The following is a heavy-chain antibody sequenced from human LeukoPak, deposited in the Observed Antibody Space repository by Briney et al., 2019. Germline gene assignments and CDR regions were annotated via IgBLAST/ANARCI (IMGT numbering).Heavy chain of an antibody. V-gene: IGHV3-30*18. CDR2: ISYDGSNK. Sequence: GRSLRLPCAASGFTFSSYGMHWVRQAPGKGLEWVAVISYDGSNKYYADSVKGRFTISRDNSKNTLYLQMNSLRAEDTAVYYCAKARPYYYDSSGSSAFDYWGQGTLVTVSS. J-gene: IGHJ4*02. CDR1: GFTFSSYG. D-gene: IGHD3-22*01. CDR3: AKARPYYYDSSGSSAFDY.